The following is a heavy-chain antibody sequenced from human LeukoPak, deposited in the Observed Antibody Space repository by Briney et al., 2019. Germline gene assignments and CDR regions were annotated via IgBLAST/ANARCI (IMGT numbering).Heavy chain of an antibody. CDR1: GFTFSSYA. Sequence: PGGSLRLSCAASGFTFSSYAMHWVRQAPGKGLEYVSAISSNGGSTYYANSVKGRFTISRDNSKNTLYLQMGSLRAEDMAVYYCARDGLVGATTLVNYFDYWGQRTLVTVSS. V-gene: IGHV3-64*01. J-gene: IGHJ4*02. D-gene: IGHD1-26*01. CDR2: ISSNGGST. CDR3: ARDGLVGATTLVNYFDY.